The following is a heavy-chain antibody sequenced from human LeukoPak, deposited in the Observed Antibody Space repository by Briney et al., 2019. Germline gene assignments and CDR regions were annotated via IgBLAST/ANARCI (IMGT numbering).Heavy chain of an antibody. CDR2: IYYSGST. J-gene: IGHJ5*02. Sequence: PSETLSLTCTVSGDSISSSSYYWGWIRQPPGKGLEWIGSIYYSGSTYYNPSLKSRVTISVDTSKNQFSLKLSSVTAADTAVYYCASRPPDYGDYVWFDPWGQGTLVTVSS. CDR1: GDSISSSSYY. D-gene: IGHD4-17*01. V-gene: IGHV4-39*07. CDR3: ASRPPDYGDYVWFDP.